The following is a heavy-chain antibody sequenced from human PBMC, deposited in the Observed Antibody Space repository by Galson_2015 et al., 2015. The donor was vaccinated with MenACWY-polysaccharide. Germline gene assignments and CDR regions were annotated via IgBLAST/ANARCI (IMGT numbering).Heavy chain of an antibody. CDR3: AEGRASYY. V-gene: IGHV3-30*18. CDR1: GFTFSSYG. Sequence: SLRLSCAASGFTFSSYGMHWVRQAPGKGLEWVAVISYDGSNKYYADSVKGRFTISRDNSKNTLYLQMNSLRAEDTAVYYCAEGRASYYWGQGTLVTVSS. CDR2: ISYDGSNK. J-gene: IGHJ4*02.